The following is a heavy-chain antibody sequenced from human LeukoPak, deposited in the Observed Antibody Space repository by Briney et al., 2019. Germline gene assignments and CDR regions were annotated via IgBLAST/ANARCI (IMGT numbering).Heavy chain of an antibody. Sequence: GGSLRLTCAASGFTFSSYAMSWVRQAPGKGLEWVSAISGSGGSTYYADSVKGRFTISRDNSKNTLYLQMNSLRAEDTAVYYCASTSGIAVAAPEDYFDYGGQGTLVTVSS. CDR3: ASTSGIAVAAPEDYFDY. J-gene: IGHJ4*02. D-gene: IGHD6-19*01. CDR2: ISGSGGST. V-gene: IGHV3-23*01. CDR1: GFTFSSYA.